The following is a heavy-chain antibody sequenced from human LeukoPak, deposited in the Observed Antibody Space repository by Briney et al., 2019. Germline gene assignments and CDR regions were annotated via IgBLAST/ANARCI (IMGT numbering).Heavy chain of an antibody. D-gene: IGHD1-26*01. J-gene: IGHJ6*03. CDR2: IYYSGST. V-gene: IGHV4-39*07. Sequence: PSETLSLTCTVSGGSISSSSYYWGWIRQPPGKGLEWIGSIYYSGSTYYNPSLKSRVTISVDTSKNQFSLKLSSVTAADTAVYYCAGRLPPLRHYYMDVWGKGTTVTVSS. CDR3: AGRLPPLRHYYMDV. CDR1: GGSISSSSYY.